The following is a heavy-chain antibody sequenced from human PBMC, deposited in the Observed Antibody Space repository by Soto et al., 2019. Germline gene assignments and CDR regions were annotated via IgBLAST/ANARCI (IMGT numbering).Heavy chain of an antibody. D-gene: IGHD3-3*01. J-gene: IGHJ6*02. CDR2: ITAYNGNT. Sequence: ASVKVSCKASAYTFTSYGFSWVRQAPGQGLEWMGWITAYNGNTKYSQKFQGRVTITRDTSATTAYMDLSSLRSEDTAVYYCARFLERFRGMDVWGQGTTVTVSS. CDR3: ARFLERFRGMDV. CDR1: AYTFTSYG. V-gene: IGHV1-18*01.